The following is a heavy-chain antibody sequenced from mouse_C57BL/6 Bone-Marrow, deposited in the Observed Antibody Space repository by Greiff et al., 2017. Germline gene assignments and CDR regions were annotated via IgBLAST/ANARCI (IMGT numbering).Heavy chain of an antibody. CDR2: ISNGGGST. J-gene: IGHJ2*01. Sequence: EVQGVESGGGLVQPGGSLKLSCAASGFTFSDYYMYWVRQTPEKRLEWVAYISNGGGSTYYPDTVQGRFTLSRDNAKKTRYLKMSSLKAEDTAMDYCERHATYGSLDDWGQGTTLTVAS. CDR1: GFTFSDYY. D-gene: IGHD1-1*01. V-gene: IGHV5-12*01. CDR3: ERHATYGSLDD.